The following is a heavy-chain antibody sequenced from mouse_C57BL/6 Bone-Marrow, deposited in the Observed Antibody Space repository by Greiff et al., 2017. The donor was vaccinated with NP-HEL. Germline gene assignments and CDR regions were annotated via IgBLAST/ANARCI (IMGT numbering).Heavy chain of an antibody. J-gene: IGHJ3*01. CDR3: ARIQYGCAY. CDR1: GYAFTSSW. D-gene: IGHD2-10*02. CDR2: IYPADGDT. Sequence: VQLVESGPELVKPGASVKLSCKASGYAFTSSWMNWVKQRPGKGLEWIGRIYPADGDTNYNEKFKGKSTLTADKSSSTAYMQLSSLTSEDSAVYFCARIQYGCAYWGQGTMLTVSA. V-gene: IGHV1-82*01.